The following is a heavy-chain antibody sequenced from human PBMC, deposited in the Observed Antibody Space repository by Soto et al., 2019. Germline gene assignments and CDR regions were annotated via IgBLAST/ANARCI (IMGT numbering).Heavy chain of an antibody. J-gene: IGHJ4*02. V-gene: IGHV1-3*01. Sequence: ASVKVSCKASGYTFSSYAMHWVRQAPGQRLEWMGWINAGYGNTKSSQKFQDRVTISRDTSAGTAYMELTSLRSEDTAVYYCARDTGDGTFDFWGQGTLVTVSS. CDR3: ARDTGDGTFDF. CDR1: GYTFSSYA. CDR2: INAGYGNT. D-gene: IGHD7-27*01.